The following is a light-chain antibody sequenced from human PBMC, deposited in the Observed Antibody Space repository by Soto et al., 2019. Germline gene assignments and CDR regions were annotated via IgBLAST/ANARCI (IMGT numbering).Light chain of an antibody. CDR3: QQYNRYWT. V-gene: IGKV1-5*03. J-gene: IGKJ1*01. CDR2: QAS. CDR1: QSISSW. Sequence: DIQMTQSPSTLSASVGDRVTITCRASQSISSWLAWYQQKPGKAPKLLIYQASSLESGVPSRFGGSGSGTEFTLTISSLQPDDFAIYYCQQYNRYWTFGQGTKVDIK.